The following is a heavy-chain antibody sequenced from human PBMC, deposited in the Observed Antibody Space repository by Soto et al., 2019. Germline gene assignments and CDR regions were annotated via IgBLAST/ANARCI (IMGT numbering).Heavy chain of an antibody. CDR1: GYSFTSYW. CDR3: ARSGYCSGGSCYSTYYYGMDV. D-gene: IGHD2-15*01. J-gene: IGHJ6*02. Sequence: GESLKISCMGSGYSFTSYWIGWVRQMPGKGLEWMGIIYPGDSDTRYSPSFQGQVTISADKSISTAYLQWSSLKASDTAMYYCARSGYCSGGSCYSTYYYGMDVWGQGTTVTV. V-gene: IGHV5-51*01. CDR2: IYPGDSDT.